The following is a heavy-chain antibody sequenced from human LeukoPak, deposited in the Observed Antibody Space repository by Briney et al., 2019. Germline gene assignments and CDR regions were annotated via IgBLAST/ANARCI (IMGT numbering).Heavy chain of an antibody. CDR3: AREQMKTLDIVATTFPYYYYYYMGV. CDR2: ISSIDNTI. J-gene: IGHJ6*03. CDR1: GFTFSDYY. Sequence: PGGSLRLSCAASGFTFSDYYMSWIRQAPGKGLEWVSYISSIDNTIYYADSVKGRFTISRDNAKNSLYLQMNSLRAEDTAVYYCAREQMKTLDIVATTFPYYYYYYMGVWGKGTTVTVSS. D-gene: IGHD5-12*01. V-gene: IGHV3-11*04.